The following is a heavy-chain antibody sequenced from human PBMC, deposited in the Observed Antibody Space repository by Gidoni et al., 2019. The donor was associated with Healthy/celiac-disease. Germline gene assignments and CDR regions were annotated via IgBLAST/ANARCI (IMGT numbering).Heavy chain of an antibody. J-gene: IGHJ4*02. Sequence: EVQLVESGGGLVQPGGSLRLSCAASGFTFSSYWMSWVRQAPGKGLEWVANIKQDGSEKYYVDSVKGRFTISRDNAKNSLYLQMNSLRAEDTAVYYCARDASYSGSSFWDYWGQGTLVTVSS. V-gene: IGHV3-7*01. CDR2: IKQDGSEK. D-gene: IGHD1-26*01. CDR1: GFTFSSYW. CDR3: ARDASYSGSSFWDY.